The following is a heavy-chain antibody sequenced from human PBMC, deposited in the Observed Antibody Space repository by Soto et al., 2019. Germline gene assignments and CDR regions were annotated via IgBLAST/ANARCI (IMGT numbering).Heavy chain of an antibody. V-gene: IGHV3-74*01. D-gene: IGHD4-4*01. J-gene: IGHJ6*02. Sequence: EVQLVESGGGLVQPGGSLRLSCAASGFTFTNHWIHWVRQAPGKGLVWVSRINSDGSSTNFAGSVKGRFTISRDNAKNTVYLQMNSLRAEDTAVYYCARGLQYRYGTDVWGQGTMVTVSS. CDR1: GFTFTNHW. CDR3: ARGLQYRYGTDV. CDR2: INSDGSST.